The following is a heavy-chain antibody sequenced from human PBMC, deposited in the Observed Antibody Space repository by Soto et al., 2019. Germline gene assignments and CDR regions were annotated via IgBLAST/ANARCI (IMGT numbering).Heavy chain of an antibody. CDR3: ARRGVANSRDAFDI. J-gene: IGHJ3*02. V-gene: IGHV1-69*01. D-gene: IGHD1-26*01. CDR1: GGTFSNYA. Sequence: QVQLVQSGAEVKKPGTSVKVYCEVSGGTFSNYAITWVRQAPGQGLEWLGGAIPVYGSTNYAQKFQGRVTITAGEHAATTFMELSSLRSDDTAVYYCARRGVANSRDAFDIWGQGTLVTVS. CDR2: AIPVYGST.